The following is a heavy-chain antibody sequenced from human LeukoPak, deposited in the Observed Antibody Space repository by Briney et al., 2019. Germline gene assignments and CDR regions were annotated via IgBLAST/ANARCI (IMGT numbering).Heavy chain of an antibody. CDR3: VRDIAAAGFYDY. D-gene: IGHD6-13*01. J-gene: IGHJ4*02. Sequence: ASVKVSCKASGYTFTSYGISWVRQAPGQGLEWMGWISAYNGNTNYAQKLQGRVTMTTDTSTSTAYMELRSLRSDDTAVYYCVRDIAAAGFYDYWGQGTLVTVSS. CDR2: ISAYNGNT. CDR1: GYTFTSYG. V-gene: IGHV1-18*01.